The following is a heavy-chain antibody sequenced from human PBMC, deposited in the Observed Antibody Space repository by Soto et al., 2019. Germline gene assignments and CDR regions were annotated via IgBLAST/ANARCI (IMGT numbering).Heavy chain of an antibody. J-gene: IGHJ5*02. V-gene: IGHV4-39*01. CDR1: GGSISTSRSY. D-gene: IGHD2-21*01. Sequence: QLQLLESGPGLVKASVTLSLTCSVSGGSISTSRSYGAWIRQPPGKGLEWLANIFYSGSTFYNPSLASRVSVSVDTSKNEFSLKLRSVTAADTAVYYCARQPTTGDTDLWFDPWGQGTLVTVSS. CDR3: ARQPTTGDTDLWFDP. CDR2: IFYSGST.